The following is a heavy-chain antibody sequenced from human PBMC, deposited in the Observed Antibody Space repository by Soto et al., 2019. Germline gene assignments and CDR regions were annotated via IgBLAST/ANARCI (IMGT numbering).Heavy chain of an antibody. V-gene: IGHV4-30-2*01. CDR2: IYHSGST. CDR1: GGSISSGGYS. CDR3: ARDRLGYCSSTSCYPGYFGY. J-gene: IGHJ4*02. D-gene: IGHD2-2*01. Sequence: PSETLSLTCAVSGGSISSGGYSWSWIRQPPGKGLEWIGYIYHSGSTYYNPSLKSRVTISVDSSKNQFSLKLSSVTAADTAVYYCARDRLGYCSSTSCYPGYFGYWGQGTLVTVSS.